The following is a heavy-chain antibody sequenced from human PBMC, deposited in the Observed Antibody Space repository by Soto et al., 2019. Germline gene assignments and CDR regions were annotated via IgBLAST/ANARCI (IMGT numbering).Heavy chain of an antibody. D-gene: IGHD3-3*01. V-gene: IGHV3-21*01. CDR3: ARDSSKYDLWSGYYMDV. J-gene: IGHJ6*03. CDR1: GFTFSSYS. CDR2: ISSSSSYR. Sequence: EVQLVESGGGLVKPGGSLRLSCAASGFTFSSYSMNWVRQAPGKGLEWVSFISSSSSYRYYADSVKGRFTISRDNAKNSLYVQMTSLRAEDTAVYYCARDSSKYDLWSGYYMDVWGKGTTVTVSS.